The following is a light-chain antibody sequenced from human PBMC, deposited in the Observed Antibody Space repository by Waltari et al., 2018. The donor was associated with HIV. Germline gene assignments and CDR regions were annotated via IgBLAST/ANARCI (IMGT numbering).Light chain of an antibody. V-gene: IGLV1-47*01. J-gene: IGLJ2*01. CDR3: AAWDDSLRGHVV. CDR1: RSNIGSNF. Sequence: QSVLTQPPSASATPGQRVTISCSGTRSNIGSNFVFWYQQFPGTAPKRLMYKNNKRFSGGPDLFSGSKSGTSASLAISGLRSEDEAVYYCAAWDDSLRGHVVFGGGTNLTV. CDR2: KNN.